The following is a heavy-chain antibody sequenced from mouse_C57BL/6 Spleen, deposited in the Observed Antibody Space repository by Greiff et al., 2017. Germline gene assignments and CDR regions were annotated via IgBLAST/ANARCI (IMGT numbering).Heavy chain of an antibody. J-gene: IGHJ3*01. D-gene: IGHD2-4*01. CDR3: ARQDYAWFAY. Sequence: QVQLQQSGAELVKPGASVKISCKASGYAFSSYWMNWVKQRPGKGLEWIGQIYPGDGDTNYNGKFKGKATLTADKSSSTASMQLSSLTSEDSADSFCARQDYAWFAYWGQGTLVTVSA. CDR2: IYPGDGDT. CDR1: GYAFSSYW. V-gene: IGHV1-80*01.